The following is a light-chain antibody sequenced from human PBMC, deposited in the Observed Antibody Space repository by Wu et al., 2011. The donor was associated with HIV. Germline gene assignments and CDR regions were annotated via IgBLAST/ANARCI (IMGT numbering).Light chain of an antibody. V-gene: IGKV1-9*01. Sequence: DIQLTQSPSSLSASVGDRVTITCRATQDINTYLAWYQQKPGKAPKLLIYAASTLQSGVPSRFSGSGSGTQFTLTISSLQPEDFAIYYCQQRETFGQGDQGGNQT. CDR2: AAS. J-gene: IGKJ1*01. CDR3: QQRET. CDR1: QDINTY.